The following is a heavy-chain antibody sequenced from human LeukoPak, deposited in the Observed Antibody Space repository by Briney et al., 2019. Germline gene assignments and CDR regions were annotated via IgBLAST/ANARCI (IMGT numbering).Heavy chain of an antibody. CDR3: AKDIGSGGSCYSS. J-gene: IGHJ4*02. CDR2: VNWNGDGT. CDR1: GFTFDDYG. V-gene: IGHV3-20*04. D-gene: IGHD2-15*01. Sequence: TGGSLRLSCAASGFTFDDYGMSWVRQVPGKGLEWVSAVNWNGDGTGYADSVKGRFTISRDNAKNSLYLQMNSLRAEDTALYYCAKDIGSGGSCYSSWGQGTLVTVSS.